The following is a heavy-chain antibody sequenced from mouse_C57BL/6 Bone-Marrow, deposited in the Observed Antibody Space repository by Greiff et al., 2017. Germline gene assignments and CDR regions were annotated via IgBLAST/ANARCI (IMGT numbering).Heavy chain of an antibody. D-gene: IGHD2-4*01. Sequence: QVQLKASGPELARPWASVKIFCQAFYTFSRRVHFAIRDTNYWMQWVKQRPGQGLEWSGAMYPGNVDPSYNQKFKGKAPLTADKSTSTAYMQFSRLTSEDTAVYYCALYEDNDGGRRGFGYWGQGTTLTVSS. V-gene: IGHV1-87*01. J-gene: IGHJ2*01. CDR1: YTFSRRVH. CDR3: SEDTAVYYCALYEDNDGGRRGFGY. CDR2: GQGLEWSG.